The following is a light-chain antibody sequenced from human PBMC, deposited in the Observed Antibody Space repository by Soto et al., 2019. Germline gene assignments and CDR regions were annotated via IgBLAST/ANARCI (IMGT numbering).Light chain of an antibody. CDR1: SSDVGAYNY. Sequence: QSALTQPASVSGSPGQSITISCTGTSSDVGAYNYVSWYQQHPGKAPKLMIYDVSNRPSGVSDRFSGSKSGSTASLTISGLQAEDEADYYCSSYTSSTTWVFGGGTKVTVL. CDR3: SSYTSSTTWV. V-gene: IGLV2-14*03. J-gene: IGLJ3*02. CDR2: DVS.